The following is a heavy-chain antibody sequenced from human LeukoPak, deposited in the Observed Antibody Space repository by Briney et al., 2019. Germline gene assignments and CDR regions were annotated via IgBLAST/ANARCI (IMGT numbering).Heavy chain of an antibody. CDR3: AQGYSSGWYPS. CDR2: ISVSGDTT. J-gene: IGHJ5*02. V-gene: IGHV3-23*01. Sequence: GGSLRLSCAVSGFSVSTYGMSWVRQVPGKGLQWVSAISVSGDTTWYADFVKGRFIISRDNSKNTLYLQMHSLRAEDTAVYYCAQGYSSGWYPSWGQGTLVTVSS. D-gene: IGHD6-19*01. CDR1: GFSVSTYG.